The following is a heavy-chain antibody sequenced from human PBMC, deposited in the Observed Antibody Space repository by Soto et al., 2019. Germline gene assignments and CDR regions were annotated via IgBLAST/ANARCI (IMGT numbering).Heavy chain of an antibody. Sequence: QVQLVQSGAEVKKPGASVKVSCKASGYTFTSYGISWVRQAPGQGLEWMGWISAYNGNTNYAQKLQGRVTMTTVTSRSIVYMELRSMRSDDTAVYYCARDGAAAALADDAFDIWGQGTMVTVSS. CDR2: ISAYNGNT. CDR1: GYTFTSYG. J-gene: IGHJ3*02. D-gene: IGHD6-13*01. V-gene: IGHV1-18*01. CDR3: ARDGAAAALADDAFDI.